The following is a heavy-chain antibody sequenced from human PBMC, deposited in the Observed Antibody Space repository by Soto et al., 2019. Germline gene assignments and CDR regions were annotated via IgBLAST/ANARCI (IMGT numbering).Heavy chain of an antibody. CDR3: AKEGSSSPMYDAFDI. CDR1: GFTFSSYA. D-gene: IGHD6-6*01. CDR2: ISGSGGST. V-gene: IGHV3-23*01. Sequence: GGSLRLYCAASGFTFSSYAMSWVRQAPGKGLEWVSAISGSGGSTYYADSLKGRFNISRDNSKKTLYLQMNSLRAEDTAVYYCAKEGSSSPMYDAFDIWGQGTMVTVSS. J-gene: IGHJ3*02.